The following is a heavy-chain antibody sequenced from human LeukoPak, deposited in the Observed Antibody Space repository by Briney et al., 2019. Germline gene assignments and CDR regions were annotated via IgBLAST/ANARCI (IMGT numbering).Heavy chain of an antibody. D-gene: IGHD1-26*01. J-gene: IGHJ4*02. CDR1: GSYW. V-gene: IGHV3-74*01. CDR2: INSDGSWT. CDR3: VRGASGGHYVIDY. Sequence: HAGGSLRLSCAASGSYWMHWVRQAPGKGLVWVSHINSDGSWTSYADFVKGRFTVSRDNAMNTVYLQMNSLRTEDTAVYYCVRGASGGHYVIDYWGQGTLVTVSS.